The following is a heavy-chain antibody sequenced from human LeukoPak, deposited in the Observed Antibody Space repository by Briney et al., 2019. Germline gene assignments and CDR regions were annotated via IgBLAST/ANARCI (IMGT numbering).Heavy chain of an antibody. CDR3: ARDPEPSGSVSDAFDI. J-gene: IGHJ3*02. D-gene: IGHD3-10*01. CDR1: GFTFSSYA. Sequence: GGSLRLSCAASGFTFSSYAMHWVRQAPGKGLEWVAVISYDGTNQYYADSVKGRFTISRDNSKNTLYLQMTSLRAEDTAVYYCARDPEPSGSVSDAFDIWGQGTMVTVSS. V-gene: IGHV3-30*04. CDR2: ISYDGTNQ.